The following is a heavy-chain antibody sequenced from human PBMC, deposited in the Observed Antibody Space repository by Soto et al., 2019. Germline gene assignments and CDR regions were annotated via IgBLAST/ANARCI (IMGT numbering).Heavy chain of an antibody. V-gene: IGHV1-46*01. CDR1: GYTFTSYY. CDR2: INPSGGST. CDR3: ARTISSTDYDSSGEFDP. Sequence: ASVKVSCKASGYTFTSYYMHWVRQAPGQGLEWMGIINPSGGSTSYAQKFQGRVTMTRDTSTSTVYMELSSLRSEDTAVYYCARTISSTDYDSSGEFDPWGQGTLVTVSS. D-gene: IGHD3-22*01. J-gene: IGHJ5*02.